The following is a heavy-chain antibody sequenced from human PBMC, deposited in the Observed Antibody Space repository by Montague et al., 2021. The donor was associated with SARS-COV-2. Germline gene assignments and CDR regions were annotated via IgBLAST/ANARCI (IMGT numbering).Heavy chain of an antibody. J-gene: IGHJ4*02. V-gene: IGHV5-51*01. D-gene: IGHD1-14*01. CDR3: ARRIHGTYYFDY. CDR1: RYRFSSYW. CDR2: IYPGDSDT. Sequence: QSGAEVKKPGESLKISCKGSRYRFSSYWIGWVRQMSGKGLEWMGIIYPGDSDTRYSPSFQGQVTITADKSITTAYLQWSSLKASDTAMYYCARRIHGTYYFDYWGQGTLVTVSS.